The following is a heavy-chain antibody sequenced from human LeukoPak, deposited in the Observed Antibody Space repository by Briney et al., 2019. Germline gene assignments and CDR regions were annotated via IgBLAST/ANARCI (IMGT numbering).Heavy chain of an antibody. Sequence: GGSLRLSCAASGFTFSSYAMSWVRQAPGKGLEWVSAISGSGGSTYYADSVKGRFTIPRDNSKNTLYLQMNSLRAEDTAVYYCAKDPSDSSGYYTDYWGQGTLVTVSS. D-gene: IGHD3-22*01. CDR1: GFTFSSYA. V-gene: IGHV3-23*01. J-gene: IGHJ4*02. CDR2: ISGSGGST. CDR3: AKDPSDSSGYYTDY.